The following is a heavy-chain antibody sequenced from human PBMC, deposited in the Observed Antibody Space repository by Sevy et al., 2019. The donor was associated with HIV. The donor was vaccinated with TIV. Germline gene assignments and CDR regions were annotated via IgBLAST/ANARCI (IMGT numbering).Heavy chain of an antibody. CDR2: IYWNDDK. J-gene: IGHJ5*02. CDR3: AHYVTYTLQLERRLFDWFDP. V-gene: IGHV2-5*01. D-gene: IGHD1-1*01. Sequence: SGPTLVNPTQTLTLTCTFSGFSLSTSGVGVGWIRQPPGKALEWLALIYWNDDKRYSPSLKSRLTITKDTSKNQVVLKMTNMDPVDTATYYCAHYVTYTLQLERRLFDWFDPWGQGTLVTVSS. CDR1: GFSLSTSGVG.